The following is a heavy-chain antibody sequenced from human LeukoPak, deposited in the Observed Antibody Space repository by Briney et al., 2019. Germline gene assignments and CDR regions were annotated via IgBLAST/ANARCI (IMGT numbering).Heavy chain of an antibody. CDR2: IYYRGNT. D-gene: IGHD5-24*01. Sequence: SETLSLTCTVSGGSISSSNYYWDWIRQPPGKGLEWVGNIYYRGNTFYNPSLRSRATISVDTSKNQFSLKLSSVTAADTAVYYCARQDGRGRPNAFDYWGQGRLVTVSS. CDR1: GGSISSSNYY. V-gene: IGHV4-39*01. CDR3: ARQDGRGRPNAFDY. J-gene: IGHJ4*02.